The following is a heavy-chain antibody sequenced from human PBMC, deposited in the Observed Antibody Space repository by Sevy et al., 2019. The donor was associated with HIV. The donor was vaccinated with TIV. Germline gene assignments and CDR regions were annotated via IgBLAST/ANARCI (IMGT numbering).Heavy chain of an antibody. Sequence: GGSLRLSCAGSGFTFSSYGVHWVRQTPGKGLEWVAVIWYDGSNKYYADSVKGRFTISRDNSKNTLYLQMNSLRAEDTAVYYCARDTRTYYDFWSGYYTSGYFDYWGQGTLVTVSS. CDR3: ARDTRTYYDFWSGYYTSGYFDY. D-gene: IGHD3-3*01. CDR1: GFTFSSYG. J-gene: IGHJ4*02. V-gene: IGHV3-33*08. CDR2: IWYDGSNK.